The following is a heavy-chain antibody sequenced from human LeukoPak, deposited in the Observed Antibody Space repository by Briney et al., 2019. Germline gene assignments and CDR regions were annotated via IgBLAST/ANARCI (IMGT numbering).Heavy chain of an antibody. CDR2: ISSSSSYI. Sequence: PGGSLRLSCAASGFTFSSYSMNWVRQAPGKGLEWVSSISSSSSYIYYADSVKGRFTISRDSAKNSLYLQMNSLRAEDTAVYYCAGSRDNYYDSSGYYGDYWGQGTLVTVSS. D-gene: IGHD3-22*01. CDR3: AGSRDNYYDSSGYYGDY. V-gene: IGHV3-21*01. CDR1: GFTFSSYS. J-gene: IGHJ4*02.